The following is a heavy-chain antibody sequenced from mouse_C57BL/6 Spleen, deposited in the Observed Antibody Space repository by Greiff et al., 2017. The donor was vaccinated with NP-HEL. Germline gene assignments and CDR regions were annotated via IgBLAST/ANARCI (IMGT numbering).Heavy chain of an antibody. V-gene: IGHV14-1*01. J-gene: IGHJ2*01. CDR1: GFNIKDYY. CDR2: IDPEDGDT. Sequence: VQLQQSGAELVRPGASVKLSCTASGFNIKDYYMHWVKQRPEQGLEWIGRIDPEDGDTEYAPKFQGKATMSADTSSNTAYLQLSSLTSEDTAVYYCTTDSSGSTGDYWGQGTTLTVSS. D-gene: IGHD3-2*02. CDR3: TTDSSGSTGDY.